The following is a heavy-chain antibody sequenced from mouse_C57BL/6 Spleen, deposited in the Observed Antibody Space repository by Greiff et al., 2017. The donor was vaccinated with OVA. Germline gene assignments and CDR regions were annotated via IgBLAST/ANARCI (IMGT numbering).Heavy chain of an antibody. J-gene: IGHJ1*03. CDR3: ARGCYGGSPRWYFDV. CDR2: INPGSGGT. CDR1: GYAFTNYL. D-gene: IGHD1-1*01. V-gene: IGHV1-54*01. Sequence: LMESGAELVRPGTSVKVSCKASGYAFTNYLIEWVKQRPGQGLEWIGVINPGSGGTNYNEKFKGKATLTADKSSSTAYMQLSSLTSEDSAVYDCARGCYGGSPRWYFDVWGTGTTVTVSS.